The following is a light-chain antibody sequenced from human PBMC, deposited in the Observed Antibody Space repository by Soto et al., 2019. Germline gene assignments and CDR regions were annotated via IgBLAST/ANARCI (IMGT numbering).Light chain of an antibody. Sequence: DVPLTQSPSSLSAAVGDRVTITCRASQNLNNYLNWYQHRPGQAPRFLIFASSSLQSGVPERFSGRASGTEFTLTIANLQPEDAAIYFCHQAFTLPWTFGQGNKVEVK. J-gene: IGKJ1*01. CDR1: QNLNNY. CDR3: HQAFTLPWT. CDR2: ASS. V-gene: IGKV1-39*01.